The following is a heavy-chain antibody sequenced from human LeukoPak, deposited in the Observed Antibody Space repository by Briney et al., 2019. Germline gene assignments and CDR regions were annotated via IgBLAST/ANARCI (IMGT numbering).Heavy chain of an antibody. Sequence: GASVKVSCKASGYTFTGYYMHWVRQAPGQGLEWMGWINPNSGGTNYAQKFQGRVTMTRDTSISTAYMELSRLRSDDTAVYYCARDLPHPIVATTYYFDYWGQGTLVTVSS. CDR1: GYTFTGYY. CDR2: INPNSGGT. D-gene: IGHD5-12*01. J-gene: IGHJ4*02. CDR3: ARDLPHPIVATTYYFDY. V-gene: IGHV1-2*02.